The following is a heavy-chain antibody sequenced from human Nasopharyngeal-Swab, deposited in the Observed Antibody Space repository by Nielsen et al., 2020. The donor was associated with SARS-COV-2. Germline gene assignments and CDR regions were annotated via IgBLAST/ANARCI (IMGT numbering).Heavy chain of an antibody. CDR3: ARDPTLAVETETTYYCYGMDV. CDR1: GYTFTSYY. J-gene: IGHJ6*02. CDR2: INPSGGST. Sequence: ASVKVSCKASGYTFTSYYMHWVRQAPAQGLEWMGIINPSGGSTSYAQKFQGRVAMTRDTSTSTVYMELSSLRSEDTAVYYCARDPTLAVETETTYYCYGMDVWGQGTTVTVSS. D-gene: IGHD6-19*01. V-gene: IGHV1-46*01.